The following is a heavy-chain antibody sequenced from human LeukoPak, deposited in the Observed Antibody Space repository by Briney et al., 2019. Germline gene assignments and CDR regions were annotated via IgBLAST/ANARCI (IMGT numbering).Heavy chain of an antibody. CDR3: ARGPSYYGSGSSIDY. V-gene: IGHV4-4*02. CDR2: IYHSGST. J-gene: IGHJ4*02. Sequence: SGTLSLTCAVSGGSISSSNWWSWVRQPPGKGPEWIGEIYHSGSTNYNPSLKSRVTISVDKSKNQFSLKLSSVTAADTAVYYCARGPSYYGSGSSIDYWGQGTLVTVSS. D-gene: IGHD3-10*01. CDR1: GGSISSSNW.